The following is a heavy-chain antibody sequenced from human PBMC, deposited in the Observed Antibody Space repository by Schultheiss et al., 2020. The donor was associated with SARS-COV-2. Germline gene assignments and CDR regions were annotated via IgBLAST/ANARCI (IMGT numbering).Heavy chain of an antibody. CDR1: GYSISSGYY. CDR2: IYHSGST. D-gene: IGHD3-16*02. CDR3: ATGIIGNFDY. V-gene: IGHV4-38-2*01. Sequence: GSLRLSCAVSGYSISSGYYWGWIRQPPGKGLEWIGSIYHSGSTYYNPSLKSRVTISLDTSKNQFSLKLSSVTAADTAVYYCATGIIGNFDYWGQGTLVTVSS. J-gene: IGHJ4*02.